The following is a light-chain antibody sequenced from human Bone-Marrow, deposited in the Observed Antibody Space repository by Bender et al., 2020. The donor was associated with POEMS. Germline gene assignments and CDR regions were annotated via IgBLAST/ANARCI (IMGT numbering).Light chain of an antibody. CDR1: STDIGGNKF. Sequence: QSALTQPPSASGFSGQSVTISCSGTSTDIGGNKFVYWHQQYPGKVPKLVIYEVNKRPSGVPDRFSGSKFGNTASLTVSGLQAEDEADYYCQSYDSSLSGSDLFGTGTKVTVL. V-gene: IGLV2-8*01. CDR2: EVN. CDR3: QSYDSSLSGSDL. J-gene: IGLJ1*01.